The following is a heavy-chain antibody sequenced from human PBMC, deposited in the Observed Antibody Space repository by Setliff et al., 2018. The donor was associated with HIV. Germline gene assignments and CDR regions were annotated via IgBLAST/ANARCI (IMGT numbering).Heavy chain of an antibody. CDR2: MNHRGVI. J-gene: IGHJ3*01. Sequence: TLSLTCTVYGGSFSGYYWTWIRQPPGKGLEFIGEMNHRGVIKYLSSLKSRVTMAVDTSKNQFSLNLTSVTAADTAVYYCARSIKAALRAGAFDVWGQGIMVTVSS. CDR1: GGSFSGYY. D-gene: IGHD2-15*01. CDR3: ARSIKAALRAGAFDV. V-gene: IGHV4-34*01.